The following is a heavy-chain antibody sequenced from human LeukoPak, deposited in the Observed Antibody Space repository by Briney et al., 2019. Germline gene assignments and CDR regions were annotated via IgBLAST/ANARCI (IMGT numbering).Heavy chain of an antibody. CDR3: ARGGAYCSGGSCYWVY. V-gene: IGHV3-7*05. CDR2: QKQDGSEK. J-gene: IGHJ4*02. Sequence: GSLKLSCAASGFTFSSYWIGWVRPAPRKGLEWVANQKQDGSEKYHVDSVKGRFTISRDNAKNSLYLQMNSLRAEDTDVYYCARGGAYCSGGSCYWVYWGQGTLVTVSS. CDR1: GFTFSSYW. D-gene: IGHD2-15*01.